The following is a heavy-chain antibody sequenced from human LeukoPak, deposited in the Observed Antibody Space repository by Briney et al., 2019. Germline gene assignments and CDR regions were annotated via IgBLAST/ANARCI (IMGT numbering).Heavy chain of an antibody. CDR3: ARGTNRIYYYGSGSYGYFDY. Sequence: PSETLSLTCTVSGGSISSGGYYWSWIRQHPGKGLEWIGYIYYSGSTYYPPSLKSRVTISVDTSKNQFSLKLSSVTAADTAVYYCARGTNRIYYYGSGSYGYFDYWGQGTLVTVSS. D-gene: IGHD3-10*01. J-gene: IGHJ4*02. CDR2: IYYSGST. V-gene: IGHV4-31*03. CDR1: GGSISSGGYY.